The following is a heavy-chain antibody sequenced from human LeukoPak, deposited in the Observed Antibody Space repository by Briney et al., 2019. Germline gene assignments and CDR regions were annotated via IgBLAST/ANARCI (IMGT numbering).Heavy chain of an antibody. D-gene: IGHD4-23*01. CDR1: GYTFTGYY. CDR3: ARGPYGGNSYFDY. J-gene: IGHJ4*02. V-gene: IGHV1-2*02. CDR2: INPTSGGT. Sequence: ASVKVSCKASGYTFTGYYMHWVRQAPGQGLAWVGWINPTSGGTDYLQKFQGRVTMTGDTSISTACMELSRLRSDDEAVYFCARGPYGGNSYFDYLGQGTLVTVSS.